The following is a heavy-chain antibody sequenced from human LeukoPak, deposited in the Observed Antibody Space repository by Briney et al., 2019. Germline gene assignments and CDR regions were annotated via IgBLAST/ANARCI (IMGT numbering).Heavy chain of an antibody. CDR3: ARDGVPYSYYYMDV. J-gene: IGHJ6*03. D-gene: IGHD3-16*01. V-gene: IGHV3-30*04. Sequence: GGSLRLSCAASGFTFSTYTMHWVRQAPGKGLEWAAVISYDGSNTYYADSVKGRFPISRDNSKNTLYLQMNSLRAEDTAVYYCARDGVPYSYYYMDVWGKGTTVTVSS. CDR1: GFTFSTYT. CDR2: ISYDGSNT.